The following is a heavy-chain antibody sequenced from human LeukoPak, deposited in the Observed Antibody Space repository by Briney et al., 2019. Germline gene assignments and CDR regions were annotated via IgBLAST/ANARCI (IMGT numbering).Heavy chain of an antibody. CDR2: ISGSGGSK. D-gene: IGHD4-17*01. J-gene: IGHJ3*02. V-gene: IGHV3-23*01. CDR3: AKVPHYGDYVI. Sequence: PGGCLRLSCAASGFTFGSYAMSCVSQAPGKGLGWVSAISGSGGSKYYGDSVKGRFTISRDNSKNTLYLQMNSLRAEDTAVYYCAKVPHYGDYVIWGQGTMVTVSS. CDR1: GFTFGSYA.